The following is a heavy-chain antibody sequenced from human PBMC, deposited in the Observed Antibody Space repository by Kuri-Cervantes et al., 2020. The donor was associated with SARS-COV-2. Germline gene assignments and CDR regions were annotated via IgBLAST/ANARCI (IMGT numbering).Heavy chain of an antibody. J-gene: IGHJ2*01. V-gene: IGHV3-20*04. Sequence: GKSLKISCAASGFTFDDYGMSWVRQAPGKGLEWVSGINWNGGSTGYADSVKGRFTISRDNARNSLYLQMNSLRAEDTAVYYCASRGNSRNWYFDLWGRGTLVTVSS. CDR2: INWNGGST. CDR1: GFTFDDYG. D-gene: IGHD2/OR15-2a*01. CDR3: ASRGNSRNWYFDL.